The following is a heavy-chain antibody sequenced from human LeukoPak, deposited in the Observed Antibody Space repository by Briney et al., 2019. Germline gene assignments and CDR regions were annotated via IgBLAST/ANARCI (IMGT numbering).Heavy chain of an antibody. CDR2: ISYDGSNK. J-gene: IGHJ4*02. CDR1: GFTFSSYA. V-gene: IGHV3-30*04. D-gene: IGHD6-25*01. CDR3: ASGGYTLAFDY. Sequence: GGSLRLSCAASGFTFSSYAMHWVRQAPGKGLEWVAVISYDGSNKYYADSVKGRFTISRDNSKNTLYLQMNSPRAEDTAVYYCASGGYTLAFDYWGQGTLVTVSS.